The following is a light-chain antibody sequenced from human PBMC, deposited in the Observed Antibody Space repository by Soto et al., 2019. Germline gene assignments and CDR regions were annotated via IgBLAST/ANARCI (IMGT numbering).Light chain of an antibody. V-gene: IGKV1-5*01. CDR3: QQYNSYLWT. Sequence: DIQMTQSPSTLSASVGDRVTITCRASQSISRWLAWHQQKPGKAPKVLIYDASSLQSGVPSRFSGSGSGTEFTLTISSLQPDDFATYYCQQYNSYLWTF. J-gene: IGKJ1*01. CDR1: QSISRW. CDR2: DAS.